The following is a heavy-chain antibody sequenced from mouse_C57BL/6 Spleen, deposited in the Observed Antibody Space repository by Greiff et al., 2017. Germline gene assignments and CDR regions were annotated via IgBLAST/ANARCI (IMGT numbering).Heavy chain of an antibody. CDR1: GFTFSNYW. D-gene: IGHD1-1*01. V-gene: IGHV6-3*01. CDR2: IRLKSDNYAT. J-gene: IGHJ2*01. Sequence: DVKLQESGGGLVQPGGSMKLSCVASGFTFSNYWMNWVRQSPEKGLEWVAQIRLKSDNYATHYAESVKGRFTISRDDSKSSVYLQMNNLRAEDTGIYYCTLYGSSSGYFDYWGQGTTLTVSS. CDR3: TLYGSSSGYFDY.